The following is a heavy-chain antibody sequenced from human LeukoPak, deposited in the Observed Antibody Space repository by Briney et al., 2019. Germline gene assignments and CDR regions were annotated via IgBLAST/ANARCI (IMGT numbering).Heavy chain of an antibody. CDR2: IYYSGST. D-gene: IGHD4-17*01. Sequence: PSETLSLTCTVSGGSISSGDYYWSWIRQPPGKGLEWIGYIYYSGSTYYNPSLKSRVTISVDTSKNQFSLKLSSVTAADTAVYYCARVRRMTGAIDIWGQGTMVTVSS. CDR3: ARVRRMTGAIDI. J-gene: IGHJ3*02. V-gene: IGHV4-30-4*01. CDR1: GGSISSGDYY.